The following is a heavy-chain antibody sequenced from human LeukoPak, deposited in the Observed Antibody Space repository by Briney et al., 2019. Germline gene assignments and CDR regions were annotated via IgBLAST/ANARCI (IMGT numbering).Heavy chain of an antibody. V-gene: IGHV4-4*07. Sequence: SETLSLTCTVSGGSISGYFWTWIRQPAGKELEWIGRIYSSGTAYYNPSLESRVTISLDTFNNQFSLKVTSVTAADTAVYYCARGAEKTRISGYYSFDHWGRGLLVTVSS. CDR1: GGSISGYF. D-gene: IGHD5-12*01. CDR2: IYSSGTA. J-gene: IGHJ4*02. CDR3: ARGAEKTRISGYYSFDH.